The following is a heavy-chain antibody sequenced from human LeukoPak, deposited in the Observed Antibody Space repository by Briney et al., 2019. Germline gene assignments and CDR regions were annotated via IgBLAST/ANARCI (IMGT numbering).Heavy chain of an antibody. V-gene: IGHV4-4*07. J-gene: IGHJ4*02. Sequence: SETLSLTCTVSGGSISSYYWSWIRQPAGKGLEWIGRIYTSGSTNYNPSLKSRVTMSVDTSKNQFSLKLSSVTAADTAVYYCARGRYGSGSYYEVFDYWGQGTLVTVSS. CDR2: IYTSGST. CDR1: GGSISSYY. CDR3: ARGRYGSGSYYEVFDY. D-gene: IGHD3-10*01.